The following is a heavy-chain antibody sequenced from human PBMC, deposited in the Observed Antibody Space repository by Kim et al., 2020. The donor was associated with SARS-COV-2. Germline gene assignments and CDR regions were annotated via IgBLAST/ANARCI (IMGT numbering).Heavy chain of an antibody. J-gene: IGHJ4*02. D-gene: IGHD6-6*01. CDR2: INGGDGNT. V-gene: IGHV1-3*01. CDR3: VGDWAVRPGVYFDN. Sequence: ASVKVSCKASGFTFTRYSVHWVRQAPGQRLEWMGWINGGDGNTGYSQNFQGRVTFTRDTSASTAYVELNSLRFEDSAVYYCVGDWAVRPGVYFDNWGQGTLVPVSS. CDR1: GFTFTRYS.